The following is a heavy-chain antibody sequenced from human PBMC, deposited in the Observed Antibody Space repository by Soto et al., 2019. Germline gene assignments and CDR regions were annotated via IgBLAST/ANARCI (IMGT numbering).Heavy chain of an antibody. D-gene: IGHD4-17*01. V-gene: IGHV4-34*01. CDR3: ATRTVTTSPPRY. CDR2: INHSGST. CDR1: GGSFSGYY. Sequence: LSETLSLTCAVYGGSFSGYYWSWIRQPPGKGLEWIGEINHSGSTNYNPSLKSRVTISVDTSKNQFSLKLSSVTAADTAVYYCATRTVTTSPPRYWGQGTLVTVSS. J-gene: IGHJ4*02.